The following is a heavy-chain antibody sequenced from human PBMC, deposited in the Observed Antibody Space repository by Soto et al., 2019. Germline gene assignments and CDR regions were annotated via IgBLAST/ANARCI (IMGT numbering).Heavy chain of an antibody. V-gene: IGHV1-69*13. CDR2: IIPIFGTA. Sequence: SVKVSCKASGYTFTSYAISWVRQAPGQGLEWMGGIIPIFGTANYAQKFQGRVTITADESTSTAYMELSSLRSEDTAVYYCARYSPNYDILTGFPTSYYYYGMDVWGQGTTVTVSS. J-gene: IGHJ6*02. D-gene: IGHD3-9*01. CDR3: ARYSPNYDILTGFPTSYYYYGMDV. CDR1: GYTFTSYA.